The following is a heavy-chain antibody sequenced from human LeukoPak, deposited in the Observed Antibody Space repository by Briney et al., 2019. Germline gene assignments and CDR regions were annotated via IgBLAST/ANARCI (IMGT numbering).Heavy chain of an antibody. V-gene: IGHV4-59*01. D-gene: IGHD7-27*01. CDR2: IYYRGSP. CDR3: ARREGTWGAFDI. Sequence: ASETLSLTCTVSGGSISSYYWSWIRQPPGKGLEWIGFIYYRGSPNYNPSLTSRVTISEDTSKNQFSLKLTSVTAADTAVYYCARREGTWGAFDIWGQGTMVTVSS. CDR1: GGSISSYY. J-gene: IGHJ3*02.